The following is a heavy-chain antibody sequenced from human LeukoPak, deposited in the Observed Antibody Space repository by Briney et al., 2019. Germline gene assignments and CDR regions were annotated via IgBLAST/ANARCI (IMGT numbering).Heavy chain of an antibody. CDR1: GGSISSYY. CDR2: IYYSGST. V-gene: IGHV4-59*08. CDR3: ASLLTPPSYYGMDV. Sequence: SETLSLTCTVSGGSISSYYWSWIRQPPGKGLEWIGYIYYSGSTNYNPSLKSRVTISADTSKNQFSLKLSSVTAADTAVYYCASLLTPPSYYGMDVWGQGTTVTVSS. J-gene: IGHJ6*02.